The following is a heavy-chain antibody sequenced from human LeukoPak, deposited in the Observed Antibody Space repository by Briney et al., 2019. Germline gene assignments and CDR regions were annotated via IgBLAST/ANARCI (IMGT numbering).Heavy chain of an antibody. CDR3: AGMRITTPTVRTLDY. J-gene: IGHJ4*02. V-gene: IGHV4-59*01. Sequence: SETLSLTCTVSGGSMSTYYWTWIRQPPGKGLEWIGFIYYTGSTNYNPSLKSRVTISVDTSKNQFSLKLTSVTAADTAVYYCAGMRITTPTVRTLDYWGQGTLVTVSS. D-gene: IGHD1-14*01. CDR1: GGSMSTYY. CDR2: IYYTGST.